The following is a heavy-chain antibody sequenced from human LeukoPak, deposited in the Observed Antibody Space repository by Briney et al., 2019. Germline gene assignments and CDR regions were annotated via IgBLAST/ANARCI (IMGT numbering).Heavy chain of an antibody. D-gene: IGHD1-26*01. CDR1: GFTFSNSA. CDR2: IVVGSGNT. J-gene: IGHJ3*02. CDR3: AATSVGATINDAFDI. V-gene: IGHV1-58*01. Sequence: GTSVKVSCKASGFTFSNSAVQWVRQGRGQRLEWIGWIVVGSGNTKYAQRFQERVTITRDMSTGTAYMELGSLRSEDTAVYYCAATSVGATINDAFDIWGQGTMVTVSS.